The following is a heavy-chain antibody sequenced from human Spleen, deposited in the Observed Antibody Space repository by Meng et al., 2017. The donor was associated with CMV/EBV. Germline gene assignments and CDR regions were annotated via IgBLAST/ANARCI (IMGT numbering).Heavy chain of an antibody. CDR3: ARGGTYNTFYFDF. J-gene: IGHJ4*02. D-gene: IGHD1-26*01. CDR2: ISSSGSTI. CDR1: EFTFSGYY. V-gene: IGHV3-11*04. Sequence: GESLKISCADSEFTFSGYYMSWIRQAPGKGLEWVSYISSSGSTIYYADSVKGRFIISRDNAKNSIYLQMNSLRAEDTAVYYCARGGTYNTFYFDFWGQGTLVPSPQ.